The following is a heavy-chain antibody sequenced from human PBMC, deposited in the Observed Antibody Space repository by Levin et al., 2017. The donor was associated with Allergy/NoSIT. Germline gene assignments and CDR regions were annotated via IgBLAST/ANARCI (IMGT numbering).Heavy chain of an antibody. D-gene: IGHD2-2*01. Sequence: GGSLRLSCAASGFTVSNHYMTWVRQGPGKGLECVSVIYSDGSTYYADSVRGRFTISRDSFRNTLSLQMNSLRDDDTAVYYCTKGHYSGVYQWGQGTLVTVSS. V-gene: IGHV3-53*01. J-gene: IGHJ4*02. CDR3: TKGHYSGVYQ. CDR1: GFTVSNHY. CDR2: IYSDGST.